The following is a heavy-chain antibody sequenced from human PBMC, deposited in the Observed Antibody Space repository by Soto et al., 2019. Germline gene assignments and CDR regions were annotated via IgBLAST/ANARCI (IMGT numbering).Heavy chain of an antibody. J-gene: IGHJ4*02. Sequence: PAGSLRLSGAVSGFTFSSDSMNWVRQARGKGLEWVSSISSSSSYIYYADSVKGRFTISRDNARNSLYLQMNSLRAEDTAVYYCAREGSYWNDVGPDWGQGTLVTVSS. CDR2: ISSSSSYI. CDR3: AREGSYWNDVGPD. D-gene: IGHD1-1*01. V-gene: IGHV3-21*01. CDR1: GFTFSSDS.